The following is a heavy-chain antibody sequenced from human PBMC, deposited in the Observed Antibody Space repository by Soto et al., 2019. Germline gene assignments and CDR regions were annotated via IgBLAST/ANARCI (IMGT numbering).Heavy chain of an antibody. V-gene: IGHV3-30*18. CDR2: ISYDGSNK. CDR1: GFTFSSYG. D-gene: IGHD1-26*01. CDR3: AKEGAATGSQNSNWFYP. J-gene: IGHJ5*02. Sequence: QVQLVESGGGVVQPGRSLRLSCAASGFTFSSYGMHWVRQAPGKGLEWVAVISYDGSNKYYADSVKGRFTISRDNSKNTLYLQMNSLRAEDTAVYYCAKEGAATGSQNSNWFYPWGQGTLVTVSS.